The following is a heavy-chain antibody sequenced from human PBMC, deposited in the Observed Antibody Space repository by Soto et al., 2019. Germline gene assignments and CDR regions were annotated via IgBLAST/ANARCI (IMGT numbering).Heavy chain of an antibody. V-gene: IGHV3-48*01. CDR2: ISSSSSTI. CDR1: GFTFSSYS. J-gene: IGHJ4*02. Sequence: GGSLRLSCAASGFTFSSYSMNWVRQAPGKGLEWVSYISSSSSTIYYADSVKGRFTISRDNAKNSLYLQMNSLRAEDTAVYYCARGPENDDGDYVGYDYWGQGTLVTVSS. D-gene: IGHD4-17*01. CDR3: ARGPENDDGDYVGYDY.